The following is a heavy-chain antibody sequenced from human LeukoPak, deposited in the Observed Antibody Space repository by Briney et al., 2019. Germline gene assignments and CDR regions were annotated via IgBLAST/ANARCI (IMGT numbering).Heavy chain of an antibody. D-gene: IGHD5-12*01. CDR1: GYTFTGYY. Sequence: GASVKVSCKASGYTFTGYYMHWVRQAPGQGLEWMGIINPNGGSKSYAQKFQGRVTLTRDTSTSTVFLELSRLRPDDTAVYYCARDVVGGYRDAFDIWGRGTMVTVSS. CDR3: ARDVVGGYRDAFDI. J-gene: IGHJ3*02. V-gene: IGHV1-46*01. CDR2: INPNGGSK.